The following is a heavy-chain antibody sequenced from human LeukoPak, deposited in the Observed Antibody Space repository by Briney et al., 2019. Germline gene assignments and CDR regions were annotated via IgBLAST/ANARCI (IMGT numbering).Heavy chain of an antibody. CDR1: GGTFSSYA. Sequence: ASVKVSCKASGGTFSSYAISWVRQAPGQGLEWMGRIIPILGIANYAQKFQGRVSMTWDTSTSTVYMELSSLRSEDTAVYYCASDILTGDDAFDMWGQGTMVTVSS. CDR2: IIPILGIA. D-gene: IGHD3-9*01. CDR3: ASDILTGDDAFDM. J-gene: IGHJ3*02. V-gene: IGHV1-69*04.